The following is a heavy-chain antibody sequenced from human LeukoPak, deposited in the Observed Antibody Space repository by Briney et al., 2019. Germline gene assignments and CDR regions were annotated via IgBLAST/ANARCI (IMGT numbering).Heavy chain of an antibody. J-gene: IGHJ6*02. CDR3: ARDPITMVRGEWYYGMDV. CDR1: GFTVSSNY. V-gene: IGHV3-66*01. D-gene: IGHD3-10*01. CDR2: IYSGGST. Sequence: GGSLRLSCAASGFTVSSNYMSWVRQAPGKGLEWVSVIYSGGSTYYADSVKGRFTISRDNSKNTLYLQMNSLRAEDTAEYYCARDPITMVRGEWYYGMDVWGQGTTVTVSS.